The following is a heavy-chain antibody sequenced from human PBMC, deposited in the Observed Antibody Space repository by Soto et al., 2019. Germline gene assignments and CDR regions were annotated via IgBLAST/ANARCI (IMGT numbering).Heavy chain of an antibody. CDR3: ARRYGSAIDY. V-gene: IGHV4-59*08. J-gene: IGHJ4*02. CDR1: GGTISSWY. D-gene: IGHD1-26*01. Sequence: QVQLQESGPGLVKPSETLSLTCTVSGGTISSWYWSWIRQPPGKGLEWIGYIYYSGSTNCNPSLKSRVTISVDTSKTQFSPKLSSVPAADTAVYYCARRYGSAIDYWGQGTLVTVSS. CDR2: IYYSGST.